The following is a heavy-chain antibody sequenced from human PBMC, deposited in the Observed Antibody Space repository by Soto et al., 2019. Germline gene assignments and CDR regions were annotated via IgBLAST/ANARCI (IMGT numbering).Heavy chain of an antibody. CDR2: ISGSGGST. Sequence: GGSLRLSCAASGFTFSGYAMSWVRQAPGKGLEWVSAISGSGGSTYYADSVKGRFTISRDNSKNTLYLQMNSLRAEDTAVYYCAKAPPDYYDSSGYSALDYWGQGTLVTVSS. D-gene: IGHD3-22*01. CDR3: AKAPPDYYDSSGYSALDY. J-gene: IGHJ4*02. V-gene: IGHV3-23*01. CDR1: GFTFSGYA.